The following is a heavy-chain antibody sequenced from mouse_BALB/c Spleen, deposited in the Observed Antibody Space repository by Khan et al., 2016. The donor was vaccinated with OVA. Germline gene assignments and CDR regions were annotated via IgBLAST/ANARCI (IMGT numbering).Heavy chain of an antibody. Sequence: VQLQPSGAELARPGASLKMSCKTSGYTFTSYTMHWIKQRPGQGLEWIRYITPSSHYTNYNQKFNDKATLTADKSSRNAYMQLSSLTSDDFGVYYCASRTFLYTMDYWGQGTSVTVSS. D-gene: IGHD1-1*01. CDR1: GYTFTSYT. CDR2: ITPSSHYT. V-gene: IGHV1-4*01. J-gene: IGHJ4*01. CDR3: ASRTFLYTMDY.